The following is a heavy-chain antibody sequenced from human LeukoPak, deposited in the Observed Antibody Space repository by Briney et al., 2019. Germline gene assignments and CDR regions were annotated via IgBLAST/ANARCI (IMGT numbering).Heavy chain of an antibody. J-gene: IGHJ4*02. D-gene: IGHD3-22*01. CDR3: ASYYYDSSGYYGYFDY. Sequence: GASVKVSCKASGGTFSSYAISWVRQAPGQGLEWMGGIIPIFGTANYAQKFQGRVTITADESTSTAYMELSSLRSEDTAVYYCASYYYDSSGYYGYFDYWGQGTLVTVSS. CDR2: IIPIFGTA. V-gene: IGHV1-69*13. CDR1: GGTFSSYA.